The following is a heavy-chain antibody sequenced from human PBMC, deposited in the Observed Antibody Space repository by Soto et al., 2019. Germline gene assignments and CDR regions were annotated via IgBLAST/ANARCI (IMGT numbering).Heavy chain of an antibody. CDR3: ARDYYHGMDV. Sequence: SQTLSLTCAISGDSVSSNSAAWNWIRQSPSRGLEWLGRTYYRFQWYTDYAVSVKSRVTINPDTSKKQFSLQLNSVTPEDTAVYYCARDYYHGMDVWGQGTTVTVSS. J-gene: IGHJ6*02. CDR1: GDSVSSNSAA. CDR2: TYYRFQWYT. V-gene: IGHV6-1*01.